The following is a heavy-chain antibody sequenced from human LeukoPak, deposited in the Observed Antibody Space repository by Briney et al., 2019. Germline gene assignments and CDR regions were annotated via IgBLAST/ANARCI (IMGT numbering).Heavy chain of an antibody. CDR2: VKSKAHGETT. CDR3: TTLGFDP. Sequence: GGSRRLSCAASGSTFSHAWMSWVRQAPGKGLEWVARVKSKAHGETTDYAAPVKGRFTISRDDSKNTLYLQMNSLNTEDTAVYFCTTLGFDPWGQGTLVTVSS. J-gene: IGHJ5*02. CDR1: GSTFSHAW. V-gene: IGHV3-15*01.